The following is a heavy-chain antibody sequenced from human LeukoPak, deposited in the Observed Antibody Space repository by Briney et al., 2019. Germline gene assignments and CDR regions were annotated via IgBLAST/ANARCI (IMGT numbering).Heavy chain of an antibody. CDR3: ASRSPSRDGYNYFDY. D-gene: IGHD5-24*01. V-gene: IGHV4-4*09. CDR1: GGSISSYY. CDR2: IYTSGST. J-gene: IGHJ4*02. Sequence: SETLSLTCTVSGGSISSYYWSWIRQPPGKGLEWIGYIYTSGSTNYNPSLKSRVTISVDTSKNQFSLKLSSVTAADTAVYYCASRSPSRDGYNYFDYWGQGTLVTVSS.